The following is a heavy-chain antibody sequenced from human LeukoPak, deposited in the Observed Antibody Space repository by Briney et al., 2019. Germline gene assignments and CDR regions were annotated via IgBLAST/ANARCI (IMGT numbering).Heavy chain of an antibody. V-gene: IGHV3-7*01. J-gene: IGHJ4*02. Sequence: GGSLRLSCAASGFTFSSYWMSLVRQAPGKGLEWVANIKQDGSEKYYVDSVKGRFTISRDNAKNSLYLQMNSLRAEDTAVYYCARVRLRGPYFDWLPSTIDYWGQGTLVTVSS. CDR2: IKQDGSEK. D-gene: IGHD3-9*01. CDR3: ARVRLRGPYFDWLPSTIDY. CDR1: GFTFSSYW.